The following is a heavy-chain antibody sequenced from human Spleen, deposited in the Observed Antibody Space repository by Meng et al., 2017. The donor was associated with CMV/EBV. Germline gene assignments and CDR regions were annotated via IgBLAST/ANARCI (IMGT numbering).Heavy chain of an antibody. V-gene: IGHV3-23*01. J-gene: IGHJ5*01. CDR1: GFTVSSNY. CDR3: ANSMIVGVTMWFEY. D-gene: IGHD1-26*01. Sequence: GGSLRLSCAASGFTVSSNYMSWVRQAPGKGLEWVSVISGSGDTANYADSVKGRFTIARDNSKNALYLQMNSLRAEDTAVYYCANSMIVGVTMWFEYWGQGTLVTVSS. CDR2: ISGSGDTA.